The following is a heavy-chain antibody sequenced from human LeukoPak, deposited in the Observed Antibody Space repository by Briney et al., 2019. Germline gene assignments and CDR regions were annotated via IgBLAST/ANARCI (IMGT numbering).Heavy chain of an antibody. D-gene: IGHD3-22*01. CDR3: AKDIGYDSSGYFDY. J-gene: IGHJ4*02. V-gene: IGHV3-9*01. Sequence: PGRSLRLSCAASGFTFDDYAMHWVRQAPGKGLEWVSGISWNSGSIGYADSVKGRFTISRDNAENSLYLQMNSLRAEDTALYYCAKDIGYDSSGYFDYWGQGTLVTVSS. CDR2: ISWNSGSI. CDR1: GFTFDDYA.